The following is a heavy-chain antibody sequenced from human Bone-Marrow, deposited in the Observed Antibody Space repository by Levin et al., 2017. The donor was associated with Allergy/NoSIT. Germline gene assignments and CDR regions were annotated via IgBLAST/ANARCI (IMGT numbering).Heavy chain of an antibody. V-gene: IGHV3-30-3*01. Sequence: GESLKISCAASGFTFSSYAMHWVRQAPGKGLEWVAVISYDGSNKYYADSVKGRFTISRDNSKNTLYLQMNSLRAEDTAVYYCARGSGWYGWGQGTLVTVSS. D-gene: IGHD6-19*01. J-gene: IGHJ4*02. CDR3: ARGSGWYG. CDR1: GFTFSSYA. CDR2: ISYDGSNK.